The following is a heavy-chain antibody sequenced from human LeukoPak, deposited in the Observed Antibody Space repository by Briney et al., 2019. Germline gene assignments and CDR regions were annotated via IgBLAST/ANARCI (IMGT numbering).Heavy chain of an antibody. CDR3: ARRRSWPEFDY. CDR2: IYYTGDT. V-gene: IGHV4-39*01. D-gene: IGHD1-26*01. CDR1: GGSINSTGYF. J-gene: IGHJ4*02. Sequence: SETLSLTCSVSGGSINSTGYFWGWLRQPPGKGLEWIGAIYYTGDTYYNPSLRSRVNMAVDTSENQFSLKLRPVTAADTAVYYCARRRSWPEFDYWGQGILVTVSS.